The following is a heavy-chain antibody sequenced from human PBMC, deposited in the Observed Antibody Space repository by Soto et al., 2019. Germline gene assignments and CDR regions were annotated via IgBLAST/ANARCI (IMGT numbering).Heavy chain of an antibody. CDR2: IIPILGIA. D-gene: IGHD6-13*01. CDR3: ATVARIGSSWYVRTYYFDY. J-gene: IGHJ4*02. CDR1: GYTFTSYA. Sequence: GASVKVSCKASGYTFTSYAMHWVRQAPGQGLEWMGRIIPILGIANYAQKFQGRVTITADKSTSTAYMELSSLRSEDTAVYYCATVARIGSSWYVRTYYFDYWGQGTLVTVSS. V-gene: IGHV1-69*04.